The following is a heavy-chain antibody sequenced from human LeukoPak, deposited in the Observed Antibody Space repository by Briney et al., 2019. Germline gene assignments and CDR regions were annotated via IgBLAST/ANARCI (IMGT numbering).Heavy chain of an antibody. CDR2: INPNSGGT. CDR3: ARDRTTVTIFDY. D-gene: IGHD4-11*01. V-gene: IGHV1-2*02. CDR1: GYTFTGYY. J-gene: IGHJ4*02. Sequence: GASVKVSCKASGYTFTGYYMHWVRQALGQGLEWMGWINPNSGGTNYAQMFQGRVTMTWDTSISTAYMELSRLRSDDTAVYYCARDRTTVTIFDYWGQGTLVTVSS.